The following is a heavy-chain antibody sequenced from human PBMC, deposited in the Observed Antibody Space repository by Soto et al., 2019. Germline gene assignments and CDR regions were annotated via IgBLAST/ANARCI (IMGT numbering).Heavy chain of an antibody. CDR2: IYYTGGRI. CDR1: GGSVSTNSYY. D-gene: IGHD3-16*01. V-gene: IGHV4-39*01. Sequence: SETLSLTCTVSGGSVSTNSYYWGWIRQPPGKGLEWIGSIYYTGGRIYYNPSLKSRVTISVDTSKNQFSLELTSVTAADTAVYYCARHLSIMITSGGVSAHDAFDIWGQGTMVTVSS. J-gene: IGHJ3*02. CDR3: ARHLSIMITSGGVSAHDAFDI.